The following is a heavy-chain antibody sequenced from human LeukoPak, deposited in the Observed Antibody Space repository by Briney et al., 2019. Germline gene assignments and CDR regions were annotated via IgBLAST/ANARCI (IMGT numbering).Heavy chain of an antibody. D-gene: IGHD3-9*01. J-gene: IGHJ4*02. CDR1: GFTFSSYG. Sequence: GGSLRLSCAASGFTFSSYGMHWVRQAPGKGLEWVAFIRYDGSNKYYADSVKGRFTISRDNSKNTLYLQMNSLRAEDTAVYYCAKAPPDILTGYYPLDYWGQGTLVTVSS. CDR2: IRYDGSNK. CDR3: AKAPPDILTGYYPLDY. V-gene: IGHV3-30*02.